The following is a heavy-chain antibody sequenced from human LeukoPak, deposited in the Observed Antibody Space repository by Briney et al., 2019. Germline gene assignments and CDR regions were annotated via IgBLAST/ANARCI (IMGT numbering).Heavy chain of an antibody. V-gene: IGHV4-38-2*02. CDR1: GYSISSGYY. D-gene: IGHD5-18*01. CDR2: IYHSGST. J-gene: IGHJ4*02. CDR3: ARDYQGGYGDKTVDY. Sequence: SETLSLTRTVSGYSISSGYYWGWIRQPPGKGLEWIGSIYHSGSTYYNPSLKSRVTMSVDTSKNQFSLKLSSVTAADTAVYYCARDYQGGYGDKTVDYWGQGTLVTVSS.